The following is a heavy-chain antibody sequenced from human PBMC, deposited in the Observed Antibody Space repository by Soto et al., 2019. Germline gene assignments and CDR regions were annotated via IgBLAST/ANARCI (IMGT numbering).Heavy chain of an antibody. J-gene: IGHJ1*01. D-gene: IGHD6-19*01. CDR3: EKDPSVAASAEYFQH. CDR1: GFTFDDYA. Sequence: GGSLRLSCGASGFTFDDYAMHWVRQAPGKGLEWVSGISWNSGSIGYADSVKGRFTISRDNAKNSLYLQMNSLRAEDTALYYCEKDPSVAASAEYFQHWGQGTLVTVSS. CDR2: ISWNSGSI. V-gene: IGHV3-9*01.